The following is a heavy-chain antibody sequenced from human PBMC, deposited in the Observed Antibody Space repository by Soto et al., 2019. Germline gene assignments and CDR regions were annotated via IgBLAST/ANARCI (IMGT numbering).Heavy chain of an antibody. CDR1: CGSIISYY. CDR3: ARSSASSSGPNWFDP. Sequence: SETLSLTCTFSCGSIISYYWSWIRQPPGKGLEWIGYIYYSGSTNYNPSLKSRVTISVDTSKNQFSLKLSSVTAADTAVYYCARSSASSSGPNWFDPWGQGTLVTVSS. CDR2: IYYSGST. J-gene: IGHJ5*02. V-gene: IGHV4-59*01. D-gene: IGHD6-6*01.